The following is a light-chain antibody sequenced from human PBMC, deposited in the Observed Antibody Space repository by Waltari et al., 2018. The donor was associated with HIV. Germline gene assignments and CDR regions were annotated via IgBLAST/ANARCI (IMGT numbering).Light chain of an antibody. V-gene: IGLV1-44*01. CDR2: TNN. J-gene: IGLJ1*01. CDR3: AAWDDSLNGYV. CDR1: SSNIGSNA. Sequence: QSVLTQSPSASGTPGQRVTISCSGSSSNIGSNAVDWYQHLPGTAPKLLIPTNNLRPSGIPDRFSGSKAGTSASLAISGLQSEDESDYYCAAWDDSLNGYVFGSGTKVTVL.